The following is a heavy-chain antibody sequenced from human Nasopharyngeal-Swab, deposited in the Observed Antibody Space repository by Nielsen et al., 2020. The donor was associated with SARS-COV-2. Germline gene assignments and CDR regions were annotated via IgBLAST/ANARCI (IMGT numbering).Heavy chain of an antibody. J-gene: IGHJ2*01. CDR1: GGSFSAYY. D-gene: IGHD2-15*01. CDR2: INHSGST. CDR3: ARGGNCSGGSCYSKWRSIWYFDL. V-gene: IGHV4-34*01. Sequence: GSLRLSCAAYGGSFSAYYWSWIRQPPGKGLEWIGEINHSGSTNYNPSLKSRVTISIDTSKNQFSLKLSSVTAADTAVYYCARGGNCSGGSCYSKWRSIWYFDLWGRGTLVTVSS.